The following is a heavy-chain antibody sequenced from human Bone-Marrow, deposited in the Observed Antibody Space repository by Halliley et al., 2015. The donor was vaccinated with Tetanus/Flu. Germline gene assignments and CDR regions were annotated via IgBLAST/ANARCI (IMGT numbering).Heavy chain of an antibody. Sequence: SSISGSGLSTYYAESVKGRFSISRDNSNSTVFLQMTSLRAEDTAVYFGAKGPLGAGCTVAFDYWGQGTLVSVSS. V-gene: IGHV3-23*01. D-gene: IGHD2-8*01. CDR3: AKGPLGAGCTVAFDY. CDR2: ISGSGLST. J-gene: IGHJ4*02.